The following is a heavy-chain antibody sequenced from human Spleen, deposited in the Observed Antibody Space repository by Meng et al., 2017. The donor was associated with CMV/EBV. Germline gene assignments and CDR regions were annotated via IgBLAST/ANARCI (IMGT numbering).Heavy chain of an antibody. CDR1: GFTFSNAW. CDR3: TTAAEYYGSGN. D-gene: IGHD3-10*01. CDR2: IKSKTEGGTT. V-gene: IGHV3-15*01. Sequence: GGSLRLSCAASGFTFSNAWMSWVRQAPGKGLEWVGRIKSKTEGGTTDYAAPVKGRFTISRDDSKNTLYLQMNSLKTEDTAVYYCTTAAEYYGSGNWGQGTLVTVSS. J-gene: IGHJ4*02.